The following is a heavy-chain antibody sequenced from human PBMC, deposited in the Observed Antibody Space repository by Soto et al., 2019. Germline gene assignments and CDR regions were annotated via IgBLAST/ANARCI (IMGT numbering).Heavy chain of an antibody. CDR3: ARARLSNGDPNIYFLCGLDV. CDR2: IIPLFRKT. CDR1: GDMFRNSA. D-gene: IGHD3-10*01. Sequence: QVQLVQSGAEVKRPGSSVKVSCKASGDMFRNSAFTWVRQAPGQGLAWMGVIIPLFRKTDVAQKFQGRVNLTADESTSSLYMEVSSQTSEDTAVYYCARARLSNGDPNIYFLCGLDVWGQGTTITVSS. J-gene: IGHJ6*02. V-gene: IGHV1-69*01.